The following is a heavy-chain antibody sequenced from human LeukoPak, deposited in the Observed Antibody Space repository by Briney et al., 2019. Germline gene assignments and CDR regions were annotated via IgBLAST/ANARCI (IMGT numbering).Heavy chain of an antibody. CDR2: TYYRSKWYN. CDR1: GDSVSSNNAA. CDR3: AREIFGVAGAYYFDY. J-gene: IGHJ4*02. Sequence: SQTLSLTCAISGDSVSSNNAAWNWIRQSPSRGLEWLGRTYYRSKWYNEYAESVKSRIIINPDTSKNQFSLQLNSVTPEDTAVYYCAREIFGVAGAYYFDYWGQGTLVTVSS. D-gene: IGHD3-3*01. V-gene: IGHV6-1*01.